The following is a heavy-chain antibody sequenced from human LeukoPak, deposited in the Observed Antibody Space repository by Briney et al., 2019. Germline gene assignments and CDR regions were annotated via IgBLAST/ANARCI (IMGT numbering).Heavy chain of an antibody. CDR1: GGSISSGGYY. V-gene: IGHV4-39*07. CDR3: ARGKSKLRYFDWSPRY. J-gene: IGHJ4*02. D-gene: IGHD3-9*01. Sequence: PSETLSLTCTVSGGSISSGGYYWSWIRQPPGKGLEWIGEINHSGSTNYNPSLKSRVTISVDTSKNQFSLKLSSVTAADTAVYYCARGKSKLRYFDWSPRYWGQGTLVTVSS. CDR2: INHSGST.